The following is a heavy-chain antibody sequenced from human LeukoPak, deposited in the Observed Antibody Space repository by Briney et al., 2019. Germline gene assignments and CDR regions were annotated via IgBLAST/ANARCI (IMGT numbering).Heavy chain of an antibody. Sequence: PGGSLTLSCAASGFTFSSYAMSWVRQAPGKGLEWVSAISGSGGSTYYADSVKGRFTISRDNSKNTLYLQMNSLRAEDTAVYYCAKCSRASAAVAGTGIGYWGQGTLVTVSS. D-gene: IGHD6-19*01. CDR3: AKCSRASAAVAGTGIGY. J-gene: IGHJ4*02. V-gene: IGHV3-23*01. CDR2: ISGSGGST. CDR1: GFTFSSYA.